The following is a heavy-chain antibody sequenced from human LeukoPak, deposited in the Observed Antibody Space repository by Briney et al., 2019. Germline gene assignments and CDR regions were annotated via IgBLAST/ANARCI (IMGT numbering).Heavy chain of an antibody. J-gene: IGHJ5*02. D-gene: IGHD3-22*01. CDR1: GFTFSSYS. Sequence: GGSLRLSCAASGFTFSSYSVHWVRQAPGKGLEWVSYISSSGDTTYYADSVKGRFTISRDNAKNSLYLQMNSLRDEDTAVYYCARYHDNNGNYFDRRGQGTLVTVSS. CDR3: ARYHDNNGNYFDR. V-gene: IGHV3-48*02. CDR2: ISSSGDTT.